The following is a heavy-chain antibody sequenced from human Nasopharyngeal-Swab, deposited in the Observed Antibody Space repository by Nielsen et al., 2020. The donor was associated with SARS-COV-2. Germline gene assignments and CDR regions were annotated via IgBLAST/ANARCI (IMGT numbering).Heavy chain of an antibody. CDR1: GGSISSYY. D-gene: IGHD6-6*01. CDR3: ARESAVSARRRWFDP. J-gene: IGHJ5*02. Sequence: SETLSLTCTVSGGSISSYYWSWIRQPAGKGLEWIGRIYTSGSTNYNPSLKSRVTMSVDTSKSQFSLKVSSVTAADTAVYYCARESAVSARRRWFDPWGQGTLSPSPQ. V-gene: IGHV4-4*07. CDR2: IYTSGST.